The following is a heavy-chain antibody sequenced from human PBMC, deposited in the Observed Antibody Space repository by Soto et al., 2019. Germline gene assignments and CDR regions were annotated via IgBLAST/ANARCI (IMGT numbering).Heavy chain of an antibody. Sequence: GGSLRLSCAASGFSFSSYSMNWVRQAPGKGLEWVSSISSSASHINYADSVKGRVTVSRDNSNHSLDLQLNSLRGEDTAMYYCARDMYSSDYFVKWFEPWGQGTLVTVSS. CDR2: ISSSASHI. CDR3: ARDMYSSDYFVKWFEP. D-gene: IGHD6-19*01. J-gene: IGHJ5*02. V-gene: IGHV3-21*01. CDR1: GFSFSSYS.